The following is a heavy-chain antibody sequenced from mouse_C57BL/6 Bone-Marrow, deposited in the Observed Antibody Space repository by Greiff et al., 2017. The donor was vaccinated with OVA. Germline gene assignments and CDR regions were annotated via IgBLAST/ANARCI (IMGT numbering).Heavy chain of an antibody. D-gene: IGHD1-1*01. CDR3: ARFTTVVEIDY. Sequence: DVMLVESGGGLVKPGGSLKLSCAASGFTFSSYAMSWVRQTPETRLEWVATLSDGGSYTYYPDNVKGRFTISRDNAKNNLYLQMSHLKSEDTAMYYCARFTTVVEIDYWGQGTTLTVSS. CDR2: LSDGGSYT. J-gene: IGHJ2*01. CDR1: GFTFSSYA. V-gene: IGHV5-4*03.